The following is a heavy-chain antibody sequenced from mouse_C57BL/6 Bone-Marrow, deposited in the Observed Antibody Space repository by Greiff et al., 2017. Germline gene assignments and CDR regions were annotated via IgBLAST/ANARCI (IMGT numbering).Heavy chain of an antibody. CDR3: ARSPSGNYGSYYFDY. Sequence: QVQLQQPGAALVKPGASVKLSCKASGYTFTSYWMHWVKQRPGRGLAWIGRIDPNRGGTKSNEKFKSKATLTVDKPSSAAYMQLSSLTSEDSAVYDCARSPSGNYGSYYFDYWGQGTTRRVPS. CDR1: GYTFTSYW. J-gene: IGHJ2*01. V-gene: IGHV1-72*01. CDR2: IDPNRGGT. D-gene: IGHD2-1*01.